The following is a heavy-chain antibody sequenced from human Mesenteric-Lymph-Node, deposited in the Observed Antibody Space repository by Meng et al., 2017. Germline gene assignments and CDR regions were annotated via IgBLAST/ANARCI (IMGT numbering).Heavy chain of an antibody. CDR3: ARVEVGITSLDY. D-gene: IGHD1-26*01. J-gene: IGHJ4*02. Sequence: QLLQNGAEVKDPVASVTVSCNASVDTFTGFYMHWVRQGPGQGLEWMGWINSKEGNTNYAHTLQGRVTMTTDTSKSIAYMGLMSLRSDDTAVYYCARVEVGITSLDYWGQGTLVTVSS. CDR1: VDTFTGFY. V-gene: IGHV1-2*02. CDR2: INSKEGNT.